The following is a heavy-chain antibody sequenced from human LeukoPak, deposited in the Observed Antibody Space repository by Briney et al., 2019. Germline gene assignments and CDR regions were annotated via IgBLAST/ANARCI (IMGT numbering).Heavy chain of an antibody. Sequence: GGSLRLSCAASGFTFSSYAMHWVRQAPGKGLEWVAVISYDGSNKYYADSVKGRFTISRDNSKNTLYLQMNSLRAEDTAVYYCARDLTPYWGMFDYWGQGTLVTVSS. D-gene: IGHD7-27*01. CDR2: ISYDGSNK. CDR3: ARDLTPYWGMFDY. CDR1: GFTFSSYA. J-gene: IGHJ4*02. V-gene: IGHV3-30-3*01.